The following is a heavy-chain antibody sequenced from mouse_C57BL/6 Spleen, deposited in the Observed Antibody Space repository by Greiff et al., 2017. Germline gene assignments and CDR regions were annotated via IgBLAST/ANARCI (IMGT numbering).Heavy chain of an antibody. D-gene: IGHD2-4*01. CDR3: AIYDYGGDFDY. V-gene: IGHV1-69*01. CDR2: IDPSDSYT. CDR1: GYTFTGYW. Sequence: VQLQESGAELMKPGASVKLSCKATGYTFTGYWIEWVKQRPGQGLEWIGEIDPSDSYTNYNQKFKGKSTLTVDKSSSTAYMQLSSLTSEDSAVYYCAIYDYGGDFDYWGQGTTLTVSS. J-gene: IGHJ2*01.